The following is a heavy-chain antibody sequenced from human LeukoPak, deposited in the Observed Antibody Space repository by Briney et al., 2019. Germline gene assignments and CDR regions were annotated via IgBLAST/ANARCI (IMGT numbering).Heavy chain of an antibody. V-gene: IGHV3-7*01. CDR1: GFAPCSFS. D-gene: IGHD1-14*01. CDR2: MKQDATEQ. J-gene: IGHJ5*02. CDR3: ARGNIPGADRFDP. Sequence: GGTPCLSCAASGFAPCSFSTSSGRPAPGRGREWGASMKQDATEQFYVDAVKGRFTRSRDNAKTSVYLEMNSLRVEDTAGYYCARGNIPGADRFDPWGQGTLLTVPS.